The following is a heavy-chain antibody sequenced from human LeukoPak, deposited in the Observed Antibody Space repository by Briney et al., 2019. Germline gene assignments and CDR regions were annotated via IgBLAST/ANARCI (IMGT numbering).Heavy chain of an antibody. CDR3: ARSPCMSVRGVQFDY. CDR1: GGSFSGYY. CDR2: INHSGST. V-gene: IGHV4-34*01. Sequence: SETLSLTCAVYGGSFSGYYWSWIRQPPGKGLEWIGEINHSGSTNYNPSLKSRVTISVDTSKNQFSLKLSSVTAADTAVYYCARSPCMSVRGVQFDYWGQGTLVTVSS. J-gene: IGHJ4*02. D-gene: IGHD3-10*01.